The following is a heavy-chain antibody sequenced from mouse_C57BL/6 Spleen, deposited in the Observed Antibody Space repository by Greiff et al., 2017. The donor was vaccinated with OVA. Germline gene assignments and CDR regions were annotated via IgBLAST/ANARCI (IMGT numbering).Heavy chain of an antibody. CDR1: GFTFSSYA. CDR3: ARAYYSNYEAWFAY. V-gene: IGHV5-4*03. Sequence: EVKLVESGGGLVKPGGSLKLSCAASGFTFSSYAMSWVRQTPEKRLEWVATISDGGSYTYYPDNVKGRFTISRDNAKNNLYLQMSHLKSEDTAMYYCARAYYSNYEAWFAYWGQGTLVTVSA. D-gene: IGHD2-5*01. J-gene: IGHJ3*01. CDR2: ISDGGSYT.